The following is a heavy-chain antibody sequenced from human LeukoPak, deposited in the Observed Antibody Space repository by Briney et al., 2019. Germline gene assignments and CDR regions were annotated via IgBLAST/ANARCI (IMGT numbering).Heavy chain of an antibody. CDR1: GFTFSSYA. Sequence: PGGSLRLSCAASGFTFSSYAMSWVRQAPGEGLEWVSYIDSSGTRIHYADSVQGRFIISRANAENSLYLQMNSLGVEDTAVYFCTKVGRSSSAFPYSYALDVWGQGTTVTVSS. V-gene: IGHV3-48*03. CDR3: TKVGRSSSAFPYSYALDV. CDR2: IDSSGTRI. J-gene: IGHJ6*02. D-gene: IGHD6-6*01.